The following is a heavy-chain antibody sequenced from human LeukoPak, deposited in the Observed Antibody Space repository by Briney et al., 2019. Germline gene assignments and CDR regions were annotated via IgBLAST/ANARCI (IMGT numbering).Heavy chain of an antibody. V-gene: IGHV3-66*01. D-gene: IGHD3-10*01. Sequence: GGSLRLSCAASGFTVSSNYMSWVRQAPGKGLEWVSVIYSGGSTYYADSVKGRFTISRDNSKNTLYLQMNSPRAEDTAVYYCARARGSYYYYGMDVWGQGTTVTVSS. CDR2: IYSGGST. CDR1: GFTVSSNY. J-gene: IGHJ6*02. CDR3: ARARGSYYYYGMDV.